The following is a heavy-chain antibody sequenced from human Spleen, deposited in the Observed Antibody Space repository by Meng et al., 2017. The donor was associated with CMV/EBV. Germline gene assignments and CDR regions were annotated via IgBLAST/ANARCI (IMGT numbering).Heavy chain of an antibody. CDR3: ARDGLTVGPAMDV. CDR2: ISAYNGDT. D-gene: IGHD4-23*01. CDR1: GYTFTSYG. J-gene: IGHJ6*02. Sequence: ASVKVSCKASGYTFTSYGISWVRQAPGQGLEWMGWISAYNGDTMVANLQGRVTMTTDTSTSTAYMELRSLTSDDTAVYYCARDGLTVGPAMDVWGQGTTVTVSS. V-gene: IGHV1-18*01.